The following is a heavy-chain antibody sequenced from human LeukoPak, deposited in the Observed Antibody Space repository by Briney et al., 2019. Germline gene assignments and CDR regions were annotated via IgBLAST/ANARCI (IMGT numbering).Heavy chain of an antibody. J-gene: IGHJ4*02. D-gene: IGHD1-26*01. V-gene: IGHV3-23*01. CDR2: FSGSGGNT. CDR1: GFTFSSYA. Sequence: PGGSLRLSCAASGFTFSSYAMSWVRQAPGKGLELVSAFSGSGGNTYYADSVKGRFTISRDNSKNTLYLQMNTLRAEDTAVYYCAKTGSSRFDYWGQGTLVTVSS. CDR3: AKTGSSRFDY.